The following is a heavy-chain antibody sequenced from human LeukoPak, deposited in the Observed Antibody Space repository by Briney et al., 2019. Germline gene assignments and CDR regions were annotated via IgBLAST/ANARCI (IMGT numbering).Heavy chain of an antibody. D-gene: IGHD3-22*01. CDR1: GYTFTGYY. V-gene: IGHV1-2*06. J-gene: IGHJ4*02. Sequence: ASVKVSCKASGYTFTGYYMHWVRQAPGQGLEWMGRINPNSGGTNYAQKFQGRVTMTRDTSISTAYMELSRLRSDDTAVYYCARWAAWYYDSSGYYSDYWGQGTLATVSS. CDR3: ARWAAWYYDSSGYYSDY. CDR2: INPNSGGT.